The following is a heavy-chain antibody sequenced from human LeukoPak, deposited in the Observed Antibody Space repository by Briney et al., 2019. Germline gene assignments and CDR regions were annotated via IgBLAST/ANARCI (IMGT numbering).Heavy chain of an antibody. D-gene: IGHD3-22*01. CDR2: IYYSGST. CDR1: GVSISSGDYY. V-gene: IGHV4-30-4*01. J-gene: IGHJ4*02. Sequence: SQTLSLTCTVSGVSISSGDYYWSWIRQPPGKGLEWIGYIYYSGSTYYNPSLKSRVTISVDTSKNQFSLRLSSATAADTAVYYCVRGSQYYYDSSGYIGYFDYWGQGTLVTVSS. CDR3: VRGSQYYYDSSGYIGYFDY.